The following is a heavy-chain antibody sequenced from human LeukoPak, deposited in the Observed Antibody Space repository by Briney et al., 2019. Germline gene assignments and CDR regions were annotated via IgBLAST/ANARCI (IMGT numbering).Heavy chain of an antibody. Sequence: ASVKVSCKASGYTFTGYYMLWVRQAPGQGLEWMERINPNSGGTNYAQKFQGRVTMTRDTSISTAYMELGRLRSDDTAVYYCARDPQLSSNFDYWGQGTLVTVSS. CDR3: ARDPQLSSNFDY. J-gene: IGHJ4*02. V-gene: IGHV1-2*06. D-gene: IGHD6-13*01. CDR1: GYTFTGYY. CDR2: INPNSGGT.